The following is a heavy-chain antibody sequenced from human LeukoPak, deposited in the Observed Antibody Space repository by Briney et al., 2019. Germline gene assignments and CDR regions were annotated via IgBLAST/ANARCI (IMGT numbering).Heavy chain of an antibody. J-gene: IGHJ4*02. CDR3: ARVPRIVGATPLDY. Sequence: SVKVSCKASGGTFSSYAISWVRQAPGQGLEWMGGIIPIFGTANYAQKFQGRVTITADESTSTAYMELSSLRSEDTAVYYCARVPRIVGATPLDYWGQETLVTVSS. D-gene: IGHD1-26*01. CDR1: GGTFSSYA. CDR2: IIPIFGTA. V-gene: IGHV1-69*13.